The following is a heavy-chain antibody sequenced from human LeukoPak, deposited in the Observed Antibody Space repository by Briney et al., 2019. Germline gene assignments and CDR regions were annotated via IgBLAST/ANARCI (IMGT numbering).Heavy chain of an antibody. CDR3: ASQGIVVVTNYFDY. D-gene: IGHD2-21*02. V-gene: IGHV3-23*01. CDR2: ISGGGGGT. J-gene: IGHJ4*02. CDR1: GFTFSSYA. Sequence: GGSLRLSCAASGFTFSSYAMSWVRQASGKGLEWVSAISGGGGGTYSAESVKGRFTISRDNSNNTLYLQMNSLRDEDTAVYYCASQGIVVVTNYFDYWGQGTLVTVSS.